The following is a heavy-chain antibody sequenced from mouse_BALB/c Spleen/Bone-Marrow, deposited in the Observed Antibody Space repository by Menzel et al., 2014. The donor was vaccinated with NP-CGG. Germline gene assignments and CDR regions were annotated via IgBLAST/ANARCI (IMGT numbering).Heavy chain of an antibody. CDR1: GFNIKDTY. Sequence: VQLQQSGAELVKPGASVKLSCTASGFNIKDTYMHWVKQRPEQGLEWIGRIDPANGNTKYDPKFQGKATITADTSSNTAYLQLSSLTSGDTAVYYCARWEYYAMNYWGQGTSVTVSS. J-gene: IGHJ4*01. D-gene: IGHD4-1*01. CDR2: IDPANGNT. CDR3: ARWEYYAMNY. V-gene: IGHV14-3*02.